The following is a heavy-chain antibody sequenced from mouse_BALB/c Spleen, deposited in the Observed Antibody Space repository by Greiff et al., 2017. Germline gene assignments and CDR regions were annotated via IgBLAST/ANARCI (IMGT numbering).Heavy chain of an antibody. CDR3: ARGRGVVDHYAMDY. J-gene: IGHJ4*01. CDR1: GYTFTSYW. CDR2: IDPSDSYT. V-gene: IGHV1-69*02. Sequence: QVQLQQPGAELVKPGASVKLSCKASGYTFTSYWMHWVKQRPGQGLEWIGEIDPSDSYTNYNQKFKGKATLTVDKSSSTAYMQLSSLTSEDSAVYYCARGRGVVDHYAMDYWGQGTSVTVSS. D-gene: IGHD1-1*01.